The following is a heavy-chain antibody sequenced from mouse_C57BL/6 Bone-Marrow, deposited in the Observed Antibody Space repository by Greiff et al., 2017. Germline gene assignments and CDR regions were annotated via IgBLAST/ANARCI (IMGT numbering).Heavy chain of an antibody. CDR3: ASVVPFAY. Sequence: VQLQQSGAELARPGASVKLSCKASGYTFTSYGISWVKQRTGQGLEWIGEIYPRSGNTYYNEKFKGKATLTADKSSSTAYMELRSLTSEDSAFDCCASVVPFAYWGQGTLVTVAA. CDR2: IYPRSGNT. D-gene: IGHD1-1*01. J-gene: IGHJ3*01. V-gene: IGHV1-81*01. CDR1: GYTFTSYG.